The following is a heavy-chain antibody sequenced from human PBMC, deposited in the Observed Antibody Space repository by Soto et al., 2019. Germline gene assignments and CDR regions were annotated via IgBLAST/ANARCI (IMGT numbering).Heavy chain of an antibody. J-gene: IGHJ6*02. CDR2: IYYRGST. CDR3: ARARYCSGGSCYGSYYYYYYGMDV. V-gene: IGHV4-59*01. D-gene: IGHD2-15*01. CDR1: GGSISSYY. Sequence: SETLSLTCTVSGGSISSYYWSWIRQPPGKGLEWIGYIYYRGSTNYNPSLKSRVTISVDTSKNQFSLKLSSVTAADTAVYYCARARYCSGGSCYGSYYYYYYGMDVWGQGTTVTVSS.